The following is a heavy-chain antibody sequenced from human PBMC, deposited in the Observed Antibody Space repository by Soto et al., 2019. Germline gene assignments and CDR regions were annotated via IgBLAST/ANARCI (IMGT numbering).Heavy chain of an antibody. Sequence: GGSLRLSCAASGFTFNSYGVHWVRQAPGKGLVWVSRIKGDESTTNYADSVKGRFTISRDNAKNTVYLQMNSLRSEFTSLYYCARGIRNYYGMDVWGQGTTVTVSS. D-gene: IGHD5-18*01. CDR1: GFTFNSYG. V-gene: IGHV3-74*01. CDR2: IKGDESTT. CDR3: ARGIRNYYGMDV. J-gene: IGHJ6*02.